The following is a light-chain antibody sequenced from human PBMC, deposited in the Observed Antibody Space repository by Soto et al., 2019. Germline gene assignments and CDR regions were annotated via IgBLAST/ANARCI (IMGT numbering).Light chain of an antibody. CDR2: DAS. Sequence: ETVLTQSPATLSLSPGERATLSCRASQSVDIYLAWYQQKPGQAPRLLIYDASNRATGIPARFSGSGSGTDFPLTISSLEPEDFAFYYCQQRKYWPPLTFGQGTRLEIK. CDR1: QSVDIY. CDR3: QQRKYWPPLT. V-gene: IGKV3-11*01. J-gene: IGKJ5*01.